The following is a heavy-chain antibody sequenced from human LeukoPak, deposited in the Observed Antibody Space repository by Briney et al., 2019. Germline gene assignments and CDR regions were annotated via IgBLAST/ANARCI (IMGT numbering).Heavy chain of an antibody. CDR2: INSDGSST. J-gene: IGHJ3*02. V-gene: IGHV3-74*01. CDR1: GFTFSSYW. D-gene: IGHD4-17*01. Sequence: GGSLRLSCAASGFTFSSYWMHWVRQAPGKGLVWVSRINSDGSSTSYADSVKGRFTISRDNAKNTLYLQMNSLRAEDTAVYYCARPRYGDGAFDIWGQGTMVTVS. CDR3: ARPRYGDGAFDI.